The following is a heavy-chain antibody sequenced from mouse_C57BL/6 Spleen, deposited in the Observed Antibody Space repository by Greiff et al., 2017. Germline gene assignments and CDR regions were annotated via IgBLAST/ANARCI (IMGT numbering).Heavy chain of an antibody. V-gene: IGHV5-17*01. CDR3: ARRAWGYAMDY. CDR1: GFTFSDYG. Sequence: DVMLVESGGGLVKPGGSLKLSCAASGFTFSDYGMHWVRQAPEKGLEWVAYISSGSSTIYYADTVKGRFTISRDNAKKTLFLQMTSLRSEDTAMYYCARRAWGYAMDYWGQGTSVTVSS. D-gene: IGHD3-3*01. CDR2: ISSGSSTI. J-gene: IGHJ4*01.